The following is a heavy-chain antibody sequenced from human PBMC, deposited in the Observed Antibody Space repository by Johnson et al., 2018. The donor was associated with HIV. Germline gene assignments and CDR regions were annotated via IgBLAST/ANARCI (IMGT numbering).Heavy chain of an antibody. CDR2: ITGTGGST. D-gene: IGHD2-2*01. J-gene: IGHJ3*02. V-gene: IGHV3-23*04. CDR3: ARGIQPDAFDI. Sequence: VQLVESGGGVVQPGGSLRLSCAASGFTFSSYGMSWVRQAPGKGLEWVSGITGTGGSTYYADPVKGRFTISRDNSKNTLYLQMNSLRAEDTAVYYCARGIQPDAFDIWGQGTMLTVSS. CDR1: GFTFSSYG.